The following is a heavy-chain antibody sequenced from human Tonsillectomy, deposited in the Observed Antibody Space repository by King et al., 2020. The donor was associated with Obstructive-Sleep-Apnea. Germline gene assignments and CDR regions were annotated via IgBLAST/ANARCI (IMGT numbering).Heavy chain of an antibody. CDR1: GFPFSSYA. D-gene: IGHD5-12*01. Sequence: VQLVESGGGVVQPERSLRLSCAASGFPFSSYAMYWVRQAPGKGLEWVAVISFDGSNKYHVDSVNGRFTISRDNSKNTLYLQMNSLRAEETAVYYCAREIVTTWGGHWGQGTLVTVSS. J-gene: IGHJ4*02. CDR2: ISFDGSNK. CDR3: AREIVTTWGGH. V-gene: IGHV3-30*04.